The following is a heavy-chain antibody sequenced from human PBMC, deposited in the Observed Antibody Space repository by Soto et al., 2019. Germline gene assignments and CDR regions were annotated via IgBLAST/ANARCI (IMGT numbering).Heavy chain of an antibody. CDR2: INHSGNT. V-gene: IGHV4-34*01. J-gene: IGHJ4*01. CDR1: GVPFSCYY. D-gene: IGHD1-26*01. Sequence: SETLSLTCAVYGVPFSCYYWSWIRQCPGKGLEWIGEINHSGNTNYNPSLKSRVTMLVDTSKNQFSLSLSSVTAEDTAVYYCANLIIFHSSYYHDYWGHGTLVTVSS. CDR3: ANLIIFHSSYYHDY.